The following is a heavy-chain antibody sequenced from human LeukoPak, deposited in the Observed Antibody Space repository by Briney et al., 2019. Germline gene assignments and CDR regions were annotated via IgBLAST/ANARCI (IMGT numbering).Heavy chain of an antibody. Sequence: PSETLSLTCAVYGGSFSGYYWSWIRQPPGKGLEWIGEINHSGSTNYNPSLKSRVTISVDTSKNQFSLKLSSVTAADTAVYYCARRRWYDYYFDYWGQGTLVTVSS. D-gene: IGHD4-23*01. J-gene: IGHJ4*02. CDR3: ARRRWYDYYFDY. V-gene: IGHV4-34*01. CDR1: GGSFSGYY. CDR2: INHSGST.